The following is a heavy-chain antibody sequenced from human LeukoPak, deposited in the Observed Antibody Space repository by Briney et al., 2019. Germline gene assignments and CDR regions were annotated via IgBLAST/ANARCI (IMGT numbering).Heavy chain of an antibody. J-gene: IGHJ6*03. CDR1: GYTFTSYD. Sequence: ASVKVSCKASGYTFTSYDINWVRQATGQGLEWMGWMNPNSGNTGYAQKFQGRVTMTRNTPISTAYMEMSSLRSEDTAVYYCARGTGTRKRNLNYYYYYMDVWGKGTTVTVSS. V-gene: IGHV1-8*01. CDR3: ARGTGTRKRNLNYYYYYMDV. CDR2: MNPNSGNT. D-gene: IGHD1-14*01.